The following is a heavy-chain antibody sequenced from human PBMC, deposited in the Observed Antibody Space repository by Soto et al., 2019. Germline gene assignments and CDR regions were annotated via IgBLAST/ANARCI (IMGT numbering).Heavy chain of an antibody. J-gene: IGHJ4*02. D-gene: IGHD6-19*01. Sequence: GGSLRLSCAASGFTFSGYAMSWVRQAPGKGLEWVSAISGSGGSTYYADSVKGRFTISRGNSKNTLYLQMNSLRAEDTAVYYCAKPGIAVAGTKYYFDYWGQGTLVTVLL. CDR2: ISGSGGST. V-gene: IGHV3-23*01. CDR1: GFTFSGYA. CDR3: AKPGIAVAGTKYYFDY.